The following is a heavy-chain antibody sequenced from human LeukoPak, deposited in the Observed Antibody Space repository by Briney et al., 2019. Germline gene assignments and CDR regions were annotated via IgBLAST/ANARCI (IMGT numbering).Heavy chain of an antibody. CDR3: EGESSGYYDFDY. J-gene: IGHJ4*02. Sequence: PSETLSLTCTVSGGSINSIGYYWGWIRQPPGKGLEWIGNMYYSGSTYYNPSLKSRVNISVDTSKNQYSLKLSSVTAADTAVYYCEGESSGYYDFDYWGQGALVTVSS. V-gene: IGHV4-39*02. CDR1: GGSINSIGYY. D-gene: IGHD3-22*01. CDR2: MYYSGST.